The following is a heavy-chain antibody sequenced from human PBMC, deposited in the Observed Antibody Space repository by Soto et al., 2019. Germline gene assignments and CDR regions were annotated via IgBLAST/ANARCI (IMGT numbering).Heavy chain of an antibody. CDR3: AKDSNKYSSSLRGRYFDS. CDR2: ISGGGSNT. Sequence: EVQLVESGGGLVQPGRSLRLSCAASGFTFDDFAMHWVRQAPGKGLEWVSGISGGGSNTFYADSVKGRFTISRDNSKNTLLLQMNSRGAEDAAVYYGAKDSNKYSSSLRGRYFDSWGQGIGVTVPS. V-gene: IGHV3-23*04. CDR1: GFTFDDFA. J-gene: IGHJ4*02. D-gene: IGHD4-4*01.